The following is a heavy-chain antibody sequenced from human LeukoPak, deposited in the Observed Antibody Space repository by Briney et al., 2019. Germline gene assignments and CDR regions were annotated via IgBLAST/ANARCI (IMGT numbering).Heavy chain of an antibody. CDR3: ASNGAARPFDY. CDR1: GGSISSGSYY. Sequence: SETLSLTCTVSGGSISSGSYYWSWIRQPAGKGLEWIGRIYTSGSTNYNPSLKGRVTTSVDTSKNQFSLKLSSVTAADTAVYYCASNGAARPFDYWGQGTLVTVSS. CDR2: IYTSGST. J-gene: IGHJ4*02. D-gene: IGHD6-6*01. V-gene: IGHV4-61*02.